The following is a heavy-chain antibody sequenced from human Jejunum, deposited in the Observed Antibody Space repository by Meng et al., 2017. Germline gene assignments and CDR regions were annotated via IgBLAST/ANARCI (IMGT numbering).Heavy chain of an antibody. V-gene: IGHV4-4*02. Sequence: SETLSLTCAVSGGSINSENWWRWVRQPPGKGLEWIGEIYHSGITNYNPSLKSRVTISVDTSKNQFSLKLSSVTAADTAVYYCARVRFWSGYSNYFDYWGQGTLVTVSS. CDR1: GGSINSENW. D-gene: IGHD3-3*01. J-gene: IGHJ4*02. CDR3: ARVRFWSGYSNYFDY. CDR2: IYHSGIT.